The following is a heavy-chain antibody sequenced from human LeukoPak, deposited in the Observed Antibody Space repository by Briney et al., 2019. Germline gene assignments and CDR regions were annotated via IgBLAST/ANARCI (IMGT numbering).Heavy chain of an antibody. CDR3: ARRDYDFWSGYYSGVDY. V-gene: IGHV4-59*12. CDR2: IYYSGST. D-gene: IGHD3-3*01. CDR1: GGSISSYY. Sequence: PSETLSLTCTVSGGSISSYYWSWIRQPPGKGLEWIGYIYYSGSTNYNPSLKSRVTISVDTSKNQFSLKLSSVTAADTAVYYCARRDYDFWSGYYSGVDYWGQGTLVTVSS. J-gene: IGHJ4*02.